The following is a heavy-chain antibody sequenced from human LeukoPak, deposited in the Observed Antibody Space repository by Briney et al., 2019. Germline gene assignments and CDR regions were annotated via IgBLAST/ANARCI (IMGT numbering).Heavy chain of an antibody. CDR3: ARVVTIVVVPAAMDV. CDR1: GGSFSGYY. J-gene: IGHJ6*02. Sequence: SETLSLTCAVYGGSFSGYYWSWIRQPPGKGLEWIGEINHSGSTNYNPSLKSRVTISVDTSKNQFSLKLSSVTAADTAVYYCARVVTIVVVPAAMDVWGQGTTATVPS. V-gene: IGHV4-34*01. CDR2: INHSGST. D-gene: IGHD2-2*01.